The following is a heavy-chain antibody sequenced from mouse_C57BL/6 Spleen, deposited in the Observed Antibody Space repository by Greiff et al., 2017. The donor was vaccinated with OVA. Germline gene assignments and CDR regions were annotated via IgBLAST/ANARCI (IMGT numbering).Heavy chain of an antibody. J-gene: IGHJ4*01. CDR1: GFSLTSYG. D-gene: IGHD2-1*01. V-gene: IGHV2-6*03. CDR3: ARDGNFLMDY. Sequence: QVQLKESGPGLVAPSQSLSITCTVSGFSLTSYGVHWVRQPPGKGLEWLVVIWSDGSTTYNSALKSRMSSSKDNSKSQVFVKMNSRQTDDTAMDYCARDGNFLMDYWGQGTSVTVSS. CDR2: IWSDGST.